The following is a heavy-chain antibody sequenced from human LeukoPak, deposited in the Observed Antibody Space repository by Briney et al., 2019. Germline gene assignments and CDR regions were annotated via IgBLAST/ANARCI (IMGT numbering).Heavy chain of an antibody. CDR2: IRSKAYGGTT. CDR3: TRSTPYYYDSSGYYQNFVY. V-gene: IGHV3-49*04. Sequence: GRSLRLSCTGSGLTFGDYAMSWVRQAPGKGLEWVGFIRSKAYGGTTEYAASVKGRFTISRDDSKSIAYLQMNSLKTEDTAVYYCTRSTPYYYDSSGYYQNFVYWGQGTLVTVSS. D-gene: IGHD3-22*01. J-gene: IGHJ4*02. CDR1: GLTFGDYA.